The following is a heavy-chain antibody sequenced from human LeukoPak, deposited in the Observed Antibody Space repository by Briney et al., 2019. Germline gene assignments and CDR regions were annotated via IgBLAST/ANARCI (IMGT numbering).Heavy chain of an antibody. CDR1: GFRFSGYA. D-gene: IGHD3-22*01. J-gene: IGHJ4*02. Sequence: PGGSLRLSCIASGFRFSGYAMSWVRQAPGKGLEWVSGISGGGDAAYYADSVKGRFTISRDNSKNTLYLQMNSLRAEDTAVYYCPRKYDSSGYFDYWGRGTLVTVSS. CDR2: ISGGGDAA. V-gene: IGHV3-23*01. CDR3: PRKYDSSGYFDY.